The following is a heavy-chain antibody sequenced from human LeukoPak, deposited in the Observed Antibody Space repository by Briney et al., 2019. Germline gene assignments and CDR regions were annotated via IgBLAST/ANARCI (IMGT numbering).Heavy chain of an antibody. CDR1: GFTFSSFA. CDR2: IGGRDSST. CDR3: AKQLLGPITVAIFDC. D-gene: IGHD6-19*01. V-gene: IGHV3-23*01. J-gene: IGHJ4*02. Sequence: PGGSLRLSCAASGFTFSSFAMSWVRQAPGKGLEWVSVIGGRDSSTYYADSVRARFTISRDNSNNTLYLHMNSLRAEDTAVYYCAKQLLGPITVAIFDCWGQGTLVTVSS.